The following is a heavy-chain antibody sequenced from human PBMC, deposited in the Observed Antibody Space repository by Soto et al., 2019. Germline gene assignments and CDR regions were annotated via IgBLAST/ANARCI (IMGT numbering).Heavy chain of an antibody. CDR3: ARGVSAAVDY. V-gene: IGHV1-8*01. CDR2: MQPSTGRT. D-gene: IGHD6-19*01. CDR1: GYSFTSLD. J-gene: IGHJ4*02. Sequence: QVQLVQSGAEVREPGASVKVSCKASGYSFTSLDINWVRQTAGQGLEWMGWMQPSTGRTGYAQKFQGRVTMTRATSITTAYMELTTLTSDDTAFYYCARGVSAAVDYWGQGTLVTVSS.